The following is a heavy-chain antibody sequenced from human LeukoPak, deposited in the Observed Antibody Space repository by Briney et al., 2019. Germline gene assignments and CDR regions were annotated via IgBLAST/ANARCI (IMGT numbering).Heavy chain of an antibody. CDR3: VRGIPAEDY. J-gene: IGHJ4*02. CDR2: INVNRGGT. V-gene: IGHV1-2*02. D-gene: IGHD6-19*01. CDR1: GYTFTDYY. Sequence: ASVKVSCKASGYTFTDYYMHWVRQAPGQGLEWMGWINVNRGGTNYAQRFQGRVTMTRDTSITTAYMELSRLKSDDTAVYYCVRGIPAEDYWGQGTLVTVSS.